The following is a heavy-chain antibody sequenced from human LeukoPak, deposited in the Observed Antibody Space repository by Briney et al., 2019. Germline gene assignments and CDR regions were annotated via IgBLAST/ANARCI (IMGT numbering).Heavy chain of an antibody. CDR3: ARDVYDSSGYSFDY. D-gene: IGHD3-22*01. V-gene: IGHV4-39*02. Sequence: SETLSLTCTVSGGSISSSSYYWGWIRQPPGKGLEWIGSIYYSGSTYYNPSLKSRVTISVDTSKNQFSLKLSSVTAADTAVYYCARDVYDSSGYSFDYWGQGTLVTVSS. CDR2: IYYSGST. CDR1: GGSISSSSYY. J-gene: IGHJ4*02.